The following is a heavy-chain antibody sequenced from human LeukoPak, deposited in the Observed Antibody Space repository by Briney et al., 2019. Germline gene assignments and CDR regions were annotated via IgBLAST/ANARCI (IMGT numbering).Heavy chain of an antibody. D-gene: IGHD5-24*01. J-gene: IGHJ4*02. V-gene: IGHV3-30-3*01. CDR3: ARDLVEMATTSFDY. CDR1: GFTFSSYA. Sequence: GGSLRHSCAASGFTFSSYAMHWVRQAPGKGLEWVAVISYDGSNKYYADSVKGRFTISRDNSKNTLYLQMNSLRAEDTAAYYCARDLVEMATTSFDYWGQGTLVTVSS. CDR2: ISYDGSNK.